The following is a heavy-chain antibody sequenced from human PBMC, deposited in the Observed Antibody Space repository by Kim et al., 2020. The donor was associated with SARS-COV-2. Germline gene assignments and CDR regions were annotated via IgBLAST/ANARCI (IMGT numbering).Heavy chain of an antibody. CDR2: ISWNSGSI. CDR1: GFTFDDYA. Sequence: GGSLRLSCAASGFTFDDYAMHWVRQAPGKGLEWVSGISWNSGSIGYADSVKGRFTISRDNAKNSLYLQMNSLRAEDTALYYCAKDVGRWLQWVSFDYWG. J-gene: IGHJ4*01. D-gene: IGHD4-4*01. CDR3: AKDVGRWLQWVSFDY. V-gene: IGHV3-9*01.